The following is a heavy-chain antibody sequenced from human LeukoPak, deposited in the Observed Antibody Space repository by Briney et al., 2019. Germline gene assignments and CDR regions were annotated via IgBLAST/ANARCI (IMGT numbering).Heavy chain of an antibody. CDR3: ARVSGWYRESYDY. V-gene: IGHV1-2*02. J-gene: IGHJ4*02. CDR2: INPNSGGT. D-gene: IGHD6-19*01. Sequence: ASVKVSCKASGYTFTGYYMHWVRQAPGQGLEWMGWINPNSGGTNCAQKFQGRVTMTRDTSISTAYMELSRLRSDDTAVYYCARVSGWYRESYDYWGQGTLVTVSS. CDR1: GYTFTGYY.